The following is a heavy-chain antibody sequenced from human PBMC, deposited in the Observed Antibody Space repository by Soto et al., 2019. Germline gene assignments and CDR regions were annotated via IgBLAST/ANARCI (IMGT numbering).Heavy chain of an antibody. CDR2: IRSKAYGGTT. CDR1: GFTFGDYA. Sequence: GGSLRLSCTASGFTFGDYAMSWFRQAPGKGLEWVGFIRSKAYGGTTEYAASVKGRFTISRDDSKSIAYLQMNSLKTEDTAVYYCTRDRIVPAATDYYYYYYMDVWGKGTTVTVSS. V-gene: IGHV3-49*03. D-gene: IGHD2-2*01. J-gene: IGHJ6*03. CDR3: TRDRIVPAATDYYYYYYMDV.